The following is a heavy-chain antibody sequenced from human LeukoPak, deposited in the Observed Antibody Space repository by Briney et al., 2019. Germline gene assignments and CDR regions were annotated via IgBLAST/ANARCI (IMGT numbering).Heavy chain of an antibody. CDR1: GFTVSSNY. CDR2: ISGSGGTT. J-gene: IGHJ4*02. Sequence: GGSLRLSCAASGFTVSSNYMSWVRQAPGKGLEWVSAISGSGGTTYYADSVKGRFTISRDNSKNTLYLQMNSLRAEDTAVYYCARDEGPSTYYYDSSGYTYFSHWGQGTLVTVSS. CDR3: ARDEGPSTYYYDSSGYTYFSH. V-gene: IGHV3-23*01. D-gene: IGHD3-22*01.